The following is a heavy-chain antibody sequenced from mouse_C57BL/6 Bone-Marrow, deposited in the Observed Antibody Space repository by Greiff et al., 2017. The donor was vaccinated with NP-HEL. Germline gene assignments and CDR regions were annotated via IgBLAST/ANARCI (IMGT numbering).Heavy chain of an antibody. CDR2: IWSGGST. CDR1: GFSLTSYG. V-gene: IGHV2-2*01. D-gene: IGHD1-1*01. CDR3: ARYGSSSWDFDV. Sequence: QVQLKESGPGLVQPSQSLSITCTVSGFSLTSYGVHWVRQSPGKGLEWLGVIWSGGSTDYNAAFISRLSISKDNSKSQVFFKRNSLQADDTAIYYCARYGSSSWDFDVWGTGTTVTVSS. J-gene: IGHJ1*03.